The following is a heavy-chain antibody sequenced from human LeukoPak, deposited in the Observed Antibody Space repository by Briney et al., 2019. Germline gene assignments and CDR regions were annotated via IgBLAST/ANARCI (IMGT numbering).Heavy chain of an antibody. J-gene: IGHJ3*02. Sequence: GGSLRLSCAASGFSFTSYAMSWVRQAPGKGLDWVSGIRGSGTTIYYAASAKGRFTISRDNSKNTLYLQMNSLRAEDTAVYYCAKEINHQWLVPLDAFDIWGQGTMVTVSS. CDR2: IRGSGTTI. CDR1: GFSFTSYA. V-gene: IGHV3-23*01. D-gene: IGHD6-19*01. CDR3: AKEINHQWLVPLDAFDI.